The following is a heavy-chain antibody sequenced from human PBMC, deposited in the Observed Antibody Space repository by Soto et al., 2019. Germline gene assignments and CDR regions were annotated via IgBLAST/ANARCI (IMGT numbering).Heavy chain of an antibody. CDR2: IKQDGSEK. Sequence: GGSLRLSCAAPGFTFSSYWMSWVRQAPGKGLEWVANIKQDGSEKYYVDSVKGRFTISRDNAKNSLYLQMNSLRAEDTAVYYCARAGIVVVPAAYNWFDPWGQGTLVTVSS. J-gene: IGHJ5*02. CDR3: ARAGIVVVPAAYNWFDP. V-gene: IGHV3-7*01. CDR1: GFTFSSYW. D-gene: IGHD2-2*01.